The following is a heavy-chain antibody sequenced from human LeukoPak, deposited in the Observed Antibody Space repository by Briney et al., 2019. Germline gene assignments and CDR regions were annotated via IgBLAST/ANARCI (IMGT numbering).Heavy chain of an antibody. CDR2: IFASGSTT. Sequence: GGSLRLSCEASGFTFSGYAMNWVRQAPGKGLEWVSLIFASGSTTKYADSVKGRFTISRDNSKNTLYLQMNSLRAEDTALYYCAKDVVGHPTDAFDIWGQGTMVTVSS. V-gene: IGHV3-23*03. CDR3: AKDVVGHPTDAFDI. D-gene: IGHD2-2*01. CDR1: GFTFSGYA. J-gene: IGHJ3*02.